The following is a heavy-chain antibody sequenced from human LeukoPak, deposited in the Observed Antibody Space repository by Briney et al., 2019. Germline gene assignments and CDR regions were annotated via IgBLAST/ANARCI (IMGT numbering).Heavy chain of an antibody. D-gene: IGHD2-8*01. CDR3: AKDLSQGPYCTNGVCSMIFDH. Sequence: GGSLSLSCAASGFTFSNHGMHWVRQAPGKGLEWVAFIRYDGTNEYYADAVKGRFTISRDNSKNTLYLQMNSLRGDDTAVYYCAKDLSQGPYCTNGVCSMIFDHWGQGTQVTVSS. CDR1: GFTFSNHG. CDR2: IRYDGTNE. J-gene: IGHJ4*02. V-gene: IGHV3-30*02.